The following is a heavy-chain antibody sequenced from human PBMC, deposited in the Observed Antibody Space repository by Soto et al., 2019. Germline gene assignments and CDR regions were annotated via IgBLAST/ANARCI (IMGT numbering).Heavy chain of an antibody. V-gene: IGHV3-15*01. CDR2: IKSKVDGGTA. D-gene: IGHD2-2*01. CDR3: TTLSYLYYDGMDV. Sequence: PXGSLRLSCEASGFTFSNAWMNWVRPGPGKGLEWLGRIKSKVDGGTADYGAATKGRFSISRDDLKNMLYLQMNSLKPDDTAVYYCTTLSYLYYDGMDVWGPGNTVTVSS. J-gene: IGHJ6*02. CDR1: GFTFSNAW.